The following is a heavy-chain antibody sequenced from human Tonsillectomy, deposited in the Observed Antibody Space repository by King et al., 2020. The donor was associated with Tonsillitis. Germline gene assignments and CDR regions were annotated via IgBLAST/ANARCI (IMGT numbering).Heavy chain of an antibody. J-gene: IGHJ4*02. CDR3: ARVYYDILTGYYMQDY. CDR2: INPNSGGT. D-gene: IGHD3-9*01. Sequence: VQLVQSGAEVKKPGASVKVSCKASGYTFTSYYMHWVRQAPGQGLEWMGWINPNSGGTNYAQKFQGRVTMTRDTSISTAYMELSRLRSDDTAVYYCARVYYDILTGYYMQDYWGQGTLVTVSS. V-gene: IGHV1-2*02. CDR1: GYTFTSYY.